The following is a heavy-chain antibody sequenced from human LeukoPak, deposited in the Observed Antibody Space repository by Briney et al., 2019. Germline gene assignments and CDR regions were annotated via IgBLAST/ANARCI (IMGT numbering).Heavy chain of an antibody. D-gene: IGHD6-6*01. V-gene: IGHV3-15*01. CDR1: GFTFSNGW. Sequence: GGSLRLSCAAPGFTFSNGWMNWVRQAPGEGLEWVGRVKSKADGGTTDYDESVKGRFSVSRDNSKNTLFLQMNSLRAEDTAVYYCARGGAIVARLFDYWGQGTLVTVSS. CDR2: VKSKADGGTT. J-gene: IGHJ4*02. CDR3: ARGGAIVARLFDY.